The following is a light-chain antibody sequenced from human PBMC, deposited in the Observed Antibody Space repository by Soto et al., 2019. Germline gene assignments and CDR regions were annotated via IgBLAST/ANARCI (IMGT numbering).Light chain of an antibody. CDR1: KNDIGVYDF. CDR2: EVV. J-gene: IGLJ1*01. V-gene: IGLV2-8*01. CDR3: KSYAGSNTYV. Sequence: LTQSPSASGSPGQSVTISCTGTKNDIGVYDFVSWYQHHPGKAPRLIIYEVVQRPSGVPDRFSGSKSGNTASLTVSGLQAADEADYFCKSYAGSNTYVLGSGTKVTV.